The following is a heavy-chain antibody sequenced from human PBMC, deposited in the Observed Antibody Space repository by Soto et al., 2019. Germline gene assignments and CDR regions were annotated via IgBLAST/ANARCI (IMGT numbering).Heavy chain of an antibody. J-gene: IGHJ6*02. CDR3: AHSRCGGDCLRCYSSHYYYGIDV. Sequence: QITLKESGPTLVKPTQTLTLTCTFSGFSLSTGGVGVGWIRQPPGKALEWLALIYWDDDKRYSPSLKSRLTVTKDTSKNQVVLTMTNMDPVDTATYYCAHSRCGGDCLRCYSSHYYYGIDVWGQGTTVTVSS. CDR1: GFSLSTGGVG. V-gene: IGHV2-5*02. D-gene: IGHD2-21*02. CDR2: IYWDDDK.